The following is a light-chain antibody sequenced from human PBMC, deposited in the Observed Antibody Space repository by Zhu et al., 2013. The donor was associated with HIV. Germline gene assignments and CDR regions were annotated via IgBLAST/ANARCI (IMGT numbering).Light chain of an antibody. CDR1: QGISSA. J-gene: IGKJ3*01. CDR3: QHVNNNAA. V-gene: IGKV1D-13*01. CDR2: DAS. Sequence: AIQLTQSPSSLSASVGDRVTITCRASQGISSALAWYQQKPGKAPKLLIYDASSLESGVPSRFSGSGSGTDFTLTISSLQPEDFATYSCQHVNNNAAFGPGTKVDV.